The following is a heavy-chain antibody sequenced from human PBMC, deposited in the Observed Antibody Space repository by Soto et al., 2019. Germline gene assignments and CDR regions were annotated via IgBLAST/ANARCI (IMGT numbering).Heavy chain of an antibody. CDR2: INPSGGST. J-gene: IGHJ4*02. V-gene: IGHV1-46*01. CDR1: GYTFTSYY. D-gene: IGHD5-18*01. CDR3: AGAMVPTYYFDY. Sequence: ASVKVCCEASGYTFTSYYMHWVRQAPGQGLEWMGIINPSGGSTSYAQKFQGRVTMTRDTSTSTVYMELSSLRSEDTAVYYCAGAMVPTYYFDYWGQGTLVTVSS.